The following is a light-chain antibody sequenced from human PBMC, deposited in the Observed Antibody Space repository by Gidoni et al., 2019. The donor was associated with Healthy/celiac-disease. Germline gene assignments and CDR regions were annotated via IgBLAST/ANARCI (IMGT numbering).Light chain of an antibody. V-gene: IGKV1-5*01. Sequence: DIQMTQSPSTLSASVGDRVTITCRASQSISSWLAWYQQKPGKAPKLLIYDASSLESGVPSRFSGSGSGTEFTLTISSLQPDDFATYYCQQYNRYSLVTFGGXTKVEIK. CDR2: DAS. CDR3: QQYNRYSLVT. CDR1: QSISSW. J-gene: IGKJ4*01.